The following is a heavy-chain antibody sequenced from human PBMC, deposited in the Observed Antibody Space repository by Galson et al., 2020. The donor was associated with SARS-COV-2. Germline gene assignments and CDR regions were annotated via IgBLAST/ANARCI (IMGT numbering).Heavy chain of an antibody. CDR3: AAPTLEDYGDYEDDGDAFDI. Sequence: NSGGSLRLSCAASGFTFSDYYMSWIRQAPGKGLEWVSYISSSGSTIYYADSVKGRFTISRDNAKNSLYLQMNSLRAEDTAVYYCAAPTLEDYGDYEDDGDAFDIWGQGTMVTVSS. CDR2: ISSSGSTI. CDR1: GFTFSDYY. J-gene: IGHJ3*02. D-gene: IGHD4-17*01. V-gene: IGHV3-11*01.